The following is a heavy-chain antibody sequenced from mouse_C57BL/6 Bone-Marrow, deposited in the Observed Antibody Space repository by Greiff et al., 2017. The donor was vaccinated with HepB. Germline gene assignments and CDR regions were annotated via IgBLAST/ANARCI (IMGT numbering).Heavy chain of an antibody. CDR1: GYTFTSYW. J-gene: IGHJ2*01. V-gene: IGHV1-59*01. CDR2: IDPSDSST. Sequence: QVQLQQPGAELVRPGTSVKLSCKASGYTFTSYWMHWVKQRPGQGLEWIGVIDPSDSSTNYNQKFKGKATLTVDTSSSTAYMQLSSLTSEDSAVYYCGWLLLDYWGQGTTLTVSS. CDR3: GWLLLDY. D-gene: IGHD2-3*01.